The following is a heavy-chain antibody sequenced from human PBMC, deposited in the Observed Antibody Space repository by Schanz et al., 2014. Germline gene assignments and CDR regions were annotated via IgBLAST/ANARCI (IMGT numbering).Heavy chain of an antibody. Sequence: VQLVESGGGVVQPGRSLRLSCAASGFTFSSYSMNWVRQAPGKGLEWVSSFNDGGVNKYYADSVKGRFTISSDNSKSTLYLQMSSLRAEDTAVYYCAKSQGSSFDSWGQGTLVTVSS. CDR2: FNDGGVNK. J-gene: IGHJ4*02. V-gene: IGHV3-23*04. CDR1: GFTFSSYS. D-gene: IGHD6-13*01. CDR3: AKSQGSSFDS.